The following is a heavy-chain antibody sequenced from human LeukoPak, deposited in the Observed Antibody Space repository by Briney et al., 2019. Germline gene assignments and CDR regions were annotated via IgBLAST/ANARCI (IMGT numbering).Heavy chain of an antibody. J-gene: IGHJ4*02. CDR2: ISSSGSSI. Sequence: PGGSLRLSCAASGFTFSSYEMNWVRQAPGKGLEWVSYISSSGSSIYYADSVKGRFTISRDNAKNSLYLQMHSLRAEDTAVYYCALDRDLTWERKPGYLDCWGPRTLVTVSS. CDR1: GFTFSSYE. D-gene: IGHD7-27*01. CDR3: ALDRDLTWERKPGYLDC. V-gene: IGHV3-48*03.